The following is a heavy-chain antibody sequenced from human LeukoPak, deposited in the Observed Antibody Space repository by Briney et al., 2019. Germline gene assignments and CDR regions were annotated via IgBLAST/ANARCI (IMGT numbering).Heavy chain of an antibody. CDR2: SSVYDGNT. V-gene: IGHV1-18*01. CDR3: ARVGYYSGSGSQRCLDY. D-gene: IGHD3-10*01. Sequence: ASVKVSCKTSGYTFTSYGVTWVRQAPGQGLEWMRWSSVYDGNTYYAQNFQGRLTMTTDTPTSTGHMELRSLRSDDTAVYYCARVGYYSGSGSQRCLDYWGQGTLVTVSS. CDR1: GYTFTSYG. J-gene: IGHJ4*02.